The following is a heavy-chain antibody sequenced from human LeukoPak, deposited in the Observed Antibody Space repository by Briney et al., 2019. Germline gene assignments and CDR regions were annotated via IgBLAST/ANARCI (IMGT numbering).Heavy chain of an antibody. J-gene: IGHJ4*02. D-gene: IGHD3-22*01. Sequence: PSETLSLTCTVSGGSISSSSYYWGWIRQPPGKGLEWIGSIYYSGSTYYNPSLKSRVTISVDTSKNQFSLKLSSVTAADTAVYYCARGSSGYLYYFDYWGQGTLVTVSS. CDR3: ARGSSGYLYYFDY. CDR1: GGSISSSSYY. CDR2: IYYSGST. V-gene: IGHV4-39*07.